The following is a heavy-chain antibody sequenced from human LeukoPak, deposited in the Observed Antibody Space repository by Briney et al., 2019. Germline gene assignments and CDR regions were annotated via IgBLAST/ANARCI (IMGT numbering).Heavy chain of an antibody. Sequence: TGRSLRLSCAASGFTFSSYAMHWVRQAPGKGLEWVAVISYDGSNKYYADSVKDRFTISRDNSKNTLYLQMNSLRAEDTAVYYCARDTHYDILTGPFDYWGQGTLVTVSS. D-gene: IGHD3-9*01. V-gene: IGHV3-30*04. CDR2: ISYDGSNK. J-gene: IGHJ4*02. CDR3: ARDTHYDILTGPFDY. CDR1: GFTFSSYA.